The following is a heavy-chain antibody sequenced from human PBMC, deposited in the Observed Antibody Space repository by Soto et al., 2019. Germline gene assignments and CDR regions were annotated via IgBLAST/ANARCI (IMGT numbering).Heavy chain of an antibody. CDR1: GFTFGSYA. CDR2: ISGSGGST. CDR3: ARDLTVTTGNYYYYGMDV. J-gene: IGHJ6*02. Sequence: GGSLRLSCAASGFTFGSYAMSWVRQAPGKGLEWVSAISGSGGSTYYADSVKGRFTISRDNSKNTLYLQMNSLRAEDTAVYYCARDLTVTTGNYYYYGMDVWGQGTTVTVSS. V-gene: IGHV3-23*01. D-gene: IGHD4-17*01.